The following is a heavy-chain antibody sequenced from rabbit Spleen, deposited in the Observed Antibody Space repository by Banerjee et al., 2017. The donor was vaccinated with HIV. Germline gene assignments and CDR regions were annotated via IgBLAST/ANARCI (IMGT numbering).Heavy chain of an antibody. V-gene: IGHV1S40*01. J-gene: IGHJ2*01. D-gene: IGHD1-1*01. CDR1: GFSFSSSYH. Sequence: QSLEESGGDLVKPGASLTLTCTASGFSFSSSYHMCWVRQAPGKGLEWIACIDTNDGDTDYANWPKGRFTISKTSSTTVTLQMTSLTAADTATYFCARNYVNAFDPWGPGTLVTVS. CDR3: ARNYVNAFDP. CDR2: IDTNDGDT.